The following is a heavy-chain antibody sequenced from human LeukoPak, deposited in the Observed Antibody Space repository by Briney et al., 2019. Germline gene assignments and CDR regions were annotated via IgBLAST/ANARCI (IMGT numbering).Heavy chain of an antibody. CDR3: ARQSLSSRYYYGMDV. CDR1: GGSFSGYY. V-gene: IGHV4-34*01. D-gene: IGHD6-13*01. J-gene: IGHJ6*02. Sequence: PSETLSLTCAVYGGSFSGYYWSWIRQPPGKGLEWIGEINHSGSTNYNPSLKSRVTISVDTSKNQFSLKLSSVTAADTAVYYCARQSLSSRYYYGMDVWGQGTTVTVSS. CDR2: INHSGST.